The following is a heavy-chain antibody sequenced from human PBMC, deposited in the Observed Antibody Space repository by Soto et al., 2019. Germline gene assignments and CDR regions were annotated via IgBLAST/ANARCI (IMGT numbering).Heavy chain of an antibody. D-gene: IGHD2-2*01. CDR1: GYTFTHYG. CDR2: TSADNGDT. Sequence: QVQLVQSGAEVKELGASVKVSCKASGYTFTHYGFSWVRQAPGQGLEWLAWTSADNGDTNYAPKLQGRVTLTTDTSTGTAYMELGSLRSDDTAVYYCARDERGTCTSSICYYFDYWGQGTLVTVSS. J-gene: IGHJ4*02. V-gene: IGHV1-18*04. CDR3: ARDERGTCTSSICYYFDY.